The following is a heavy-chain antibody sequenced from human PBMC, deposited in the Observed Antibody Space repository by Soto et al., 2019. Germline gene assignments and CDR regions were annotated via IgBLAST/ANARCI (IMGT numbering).Heavy chain of an antibody. V-gene: IGHV3-23*01. Sequence: GGSLRLSCAASGFTFSTYAMTWVRQAPGKGLEWVSAISGSGGSTFYADSVKGRFTISRDNSKNTLYLQMNSLGVEDTAVYYCARGPYRNTYNWFDSWGQGTLVTVS. CDR2: ISGSGGST. D-gene: IGHD5-12*01. CDR1: GFTFSTYA. J-gene: IGHJ5*02. CDR3: ARGPYRNTYNWFDS.